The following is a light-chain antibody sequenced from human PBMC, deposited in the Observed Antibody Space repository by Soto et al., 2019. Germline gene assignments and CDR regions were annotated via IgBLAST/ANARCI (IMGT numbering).Light chain of an antibody. J-gene: IGKJ4*01. CDR1: QSVSSSY. CDR2: GAS. Sequence: EIVLTQSPGTLSLSPGERATLSCRASQSVSSSYLAWYQQKPGQAPRLLIYGASSRATGIPDRFSGSGSGTDFTLPISRLEPEDFAVYYCQKYGSSPLTFVGGTKVEIK. V-gene: IGKV3-20*01. CDR3: QKYGSSPLT.